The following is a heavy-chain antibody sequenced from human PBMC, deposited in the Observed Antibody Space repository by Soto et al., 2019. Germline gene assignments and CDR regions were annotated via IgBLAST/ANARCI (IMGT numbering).Heavy chain of an antibody. CDR1: GITFNRSA. CDR3: AAVQESPYSMGI. V-gene: IGHV1-58*02. Sequence: QMQLVQSGPEVKKPGTSVKVSYKASGITFNRSAIQWVRQARGQRLEWVGWIVVGSNNRDYAQKFQERATITSDMSTSTVYMELSSLSSEDTAVYYCAAVQESPYSMGIWGQGTTVTVSS. J-gene: IGHJ6*02. D-gene: IGHD2-15*01. CDR2: IVVGSNNR.